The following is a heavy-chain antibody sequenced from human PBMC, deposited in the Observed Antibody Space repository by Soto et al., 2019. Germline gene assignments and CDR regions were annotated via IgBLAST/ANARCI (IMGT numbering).Heavy chain of an antibody. CDR3: VEVAGPPHTWLDS. D-gene: IGHD5-12*01. V-gene: IGHV1-18*04. J-gene: IGHJ5*01. CDR2: ISAYNGNT. CDR1: GDILTTYA. Sequence: VQLVQSGAEVKKPGASVKVSCKASGDILTTYAITWVRQAPGQGLEWMGWISAYNGNTNYAQKFQGRVAMTTDTSTGTVYMELRSLMSDDTAVYYCVEVAGPPHTWLDSWGQGTLVNVSS.